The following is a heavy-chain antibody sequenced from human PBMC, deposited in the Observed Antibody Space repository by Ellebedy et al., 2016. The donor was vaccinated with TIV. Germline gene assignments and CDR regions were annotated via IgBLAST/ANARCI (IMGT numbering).Heavy chain of an antibody. CDR1: GGSFSGYY. D-gene: IGHD5-18*01. J-gene: IGHJ6*02. Sequence: MPSETLSLTCAVYGGSFSGYYWSWIRQPPGKGLEWIGEINHSGSTNYNPSLKSRVTISVDTSKNQFSLKLSPVTAADTAVYYCAARRRGGIQLWSVIYGMDVWGQGTTVTVSS. CDR3: AARRRGGIQLWSVIYGMDV. CDR2: INHSGST. V-gene: IGHV4-34*01.